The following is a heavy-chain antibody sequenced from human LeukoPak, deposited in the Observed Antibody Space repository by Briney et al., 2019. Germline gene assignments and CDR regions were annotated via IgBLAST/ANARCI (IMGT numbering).Heavy chain of an antibody. D-gene: IGHD6-19*01. J-gene: IGHJ4*02. CDR1: GGTFSRYA. V-gene: IGHV1-69*13. Sequence: SVKVSCKASGGTFSRYAISWVRQAPGQGLEWMGGIIPMFGIANYAQKFQGRVTITADESTSTAYMELSSLRSEDTAVYYCARDRPYTGGWRGFDYWGQGTLVTVSS. CDR2: IIPMFGIA. CDR3: ARDRPYTGGWRGFDY.